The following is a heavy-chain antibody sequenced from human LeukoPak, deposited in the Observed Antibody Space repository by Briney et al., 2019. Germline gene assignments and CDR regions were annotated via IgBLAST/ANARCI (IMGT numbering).Heavy chain of an antibody. V-gene: IGHV3-23*01. J-gene: IGHJ4*02. CDR1: GFTFSSYA. Sequence: PGGSLRLSCAASGFTFSSYAMSWVRQAPGKGLEWVSSIIGSGGSTYYADSVKGRFTISRDNSKNTLYLQMNSLRAEDTAVYYCAKVGYSSSWYYFDYWGQGTLVTVSS. CDR3: AKVGYSSSWYYFDY. D-gene: IGHD6-13*01. CDR2: IIGSGGST.